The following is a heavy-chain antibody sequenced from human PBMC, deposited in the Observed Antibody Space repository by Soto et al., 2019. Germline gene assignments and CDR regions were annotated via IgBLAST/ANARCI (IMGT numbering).Heavy chain of an antibody. J-gene: IGHJ6*02. CDR1: GYTFTSYA. CDR2: INAGNGNT. Sequence: ASVKVSCKASGYTFTSYAMHWVRQAPGQRLEWMGRINAGNGNTKYSQKFQGRVTITRDTSASTAYMELSSLRSEDTAVYYCARFYYYGSGSYYKSGMDVWGQGTTVTVSS. V-gene: IGHV1-3*01. CDR3: ARFYYYGSGSYYKSGMDV. D-gene: IGHD3-10*01.